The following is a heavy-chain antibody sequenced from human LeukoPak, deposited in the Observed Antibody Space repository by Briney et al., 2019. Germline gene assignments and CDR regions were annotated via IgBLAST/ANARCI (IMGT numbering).Heavy chain of an antibody. CDR2: IRDDGSNK. V-gene: IGHV3-30*02. Sequence: GGSLRFSCAASGFTFSSYAMHWVRQAPGKGLEWVAFIRDDGSNKYYADSVKGRFTISRDNSKNTVDLQMNSLRAEDTAVYYCAKSQGELLYLDAFDIWGQGTMVTVSS. CDR3: AKSQGELLYLDAFDI. J-gene: IGHJ3*02. CDR1: GFTFSSYA. D-gene: IGHD1-26*01.